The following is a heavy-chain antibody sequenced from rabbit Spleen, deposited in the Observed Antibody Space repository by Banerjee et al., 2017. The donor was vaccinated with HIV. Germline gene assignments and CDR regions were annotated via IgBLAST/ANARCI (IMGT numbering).Heavy chain of an antibody. Sequence: QEELEESGGGLVKPEGSLTLTCKASGFSFSDRDVMCWVRQDPGKGLEWIACINTATGNPVYATWAKGRFTISKTSSTTVTLQMTSLTAADTATYFCARDLIGVIGWNFNLWGPGTLVTVS. J-gene: IGHJ4*01. CDR3: ARDLIGVIGWNFNL. CDR2: INTATGNP. CDR1: GFSFSDRDV. V-gene: IGHV1S45*01. D-gene: IGHD1-1*01.